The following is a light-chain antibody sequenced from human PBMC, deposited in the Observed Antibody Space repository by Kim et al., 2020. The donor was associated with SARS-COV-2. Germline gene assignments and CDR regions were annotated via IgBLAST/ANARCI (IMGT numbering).Light chain of an antibody. CDR3: CSYTRSITVV. J-gene: IGLJ2*01. V-gene: IGLV2-23*02. CDR2: EVS. CDR1: SSDVGSYNL. Sequence: QSALTQPASVSGSPGQSITISCTGTSSDVGSYNLVSWYQQHPGKAPKLVIYEVSKRPSGVSNRFSGSRSGNTASLTISGLQTEDEADYYCCSYTRSITVVFGGGTQLTVL.